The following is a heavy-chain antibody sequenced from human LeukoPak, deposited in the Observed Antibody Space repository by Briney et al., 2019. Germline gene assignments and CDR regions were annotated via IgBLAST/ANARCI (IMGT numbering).Heavy chain of an antibody. CDR1: GFTFSSYW. J-gene: IGHJ4*02. Sequence: GGSLRLSCAASGFTFSSYWMHWVRQAPGKGLVWVSRINSDGSSTSYADSVKGRFTISRDNAKNTLYLQMNSLRAEDTAVYYCARDRVEYYDFWSGYLGPDWGQGTLVTVSS. D-gene: IGHD3-3*01. CDR3: ARDRVEYYDFWSGYLGPD. V-gene: IGHV3-74*01. CDR2: INSDGSST.